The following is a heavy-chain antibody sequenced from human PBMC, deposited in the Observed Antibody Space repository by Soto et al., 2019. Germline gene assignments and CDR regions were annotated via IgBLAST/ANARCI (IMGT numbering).Heavy chain of an antibody. CDR2: IVVGSGNT. CDR3: AAAANYYDSSGYFPDAFDI. CDR1: GCTFTSSA. Sequence: GAALKVSGNASGCTFTSSAVQWVLQARGRRLEGMGWIVVGSGNTNYEQKFQERVTITRDMSTSTAYMELSSLRSEDTAVYYCAAAANYYDSSGYFPDAFDIWGQGTMVTVSS. D-gene: IGHD3-22*01. V-gene: IGHV1-58*01. J-gene: IGHJ3*02.